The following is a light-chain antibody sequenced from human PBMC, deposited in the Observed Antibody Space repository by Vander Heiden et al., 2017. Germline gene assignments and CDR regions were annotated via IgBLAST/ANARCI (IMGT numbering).Light chain of an antibody. V-gene: IGKV1-39*01. CDR3: QQFDSDPPIT. J-gene: IGKJ5*01. CDR2: AAS. CDR1: QSISSY. Sequence: DIQMTQSPSSLSASVGDRVTITCRASQSISSYLNWYQQKPGKAPKLLIYAASSLQSGVPSRFSGSGSVTDFTLTISSLQPEDFATYYCQQFDSDPPITFGHGTRMDIK.